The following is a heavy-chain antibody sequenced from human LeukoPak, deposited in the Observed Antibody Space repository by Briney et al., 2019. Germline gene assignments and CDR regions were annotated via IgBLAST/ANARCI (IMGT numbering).Heavy chain of an antibody. D-gene: IGHD3-22*01. CDR3: ARDGGYYDSSGYYANYYYYYYMDV. J-gene: IGHJ6*03. Sequence: SGTLSLTCAVSGGSISSSNWWSWIRQPPGKGLEWIGEIYHSGSTNYNPSLKSRVTISVDTSKNQFSLKLSSVTAADTAVYYCARDGGYYDSSGYYANYYYYYYMDVWGKGTTVTVSS. V-gene: IGHV4-4*02. CDR2: IYHSGST. CDR1: GGSISSSNW.